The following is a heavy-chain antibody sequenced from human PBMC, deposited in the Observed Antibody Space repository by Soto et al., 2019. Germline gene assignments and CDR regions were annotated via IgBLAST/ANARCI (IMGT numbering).Heavy chain of an antibody. J-gene: IGHJ4*02. Sequence: ASVKVSCKTSGYTFTGFYLHWVRQAPGQGLEWMGWINPNTGDSTYAQKFQGRVTMTRDMSTNTAYLQWSSLKASDTAMYYCARRSTYCSSSGCYFDYWGQGIPVTVSS. CDR3: ARRSTYCSSSGCYFDY. CDR2: INPNTGDS. D-gene: IGHD2-2*01. CDR1: GYTFTGFY. V-gene: IGHV1-2*02.